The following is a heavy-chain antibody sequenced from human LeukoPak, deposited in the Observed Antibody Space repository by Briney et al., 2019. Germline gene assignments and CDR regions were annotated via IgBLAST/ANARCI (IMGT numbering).Heavy chain of an antibody. CDR2: RSHSGST. CDR3: ARVSTHSGYDFFDY. Sequence: SETLSLTYTVSGGSINTYYWSWIRQPPGKGLEWIGYRSHSGSTNYNPTLKRRVTMSVDTSKNHCSLKLSSVTASDTAVYYCARVSTHSGYDFFDYWGQGSPVTVSS. D-gene: IGHD5-12*01. CDR1: GGSINTYY. J-gene: IGHJ4*02. V-gene: IGHV4-59*01.